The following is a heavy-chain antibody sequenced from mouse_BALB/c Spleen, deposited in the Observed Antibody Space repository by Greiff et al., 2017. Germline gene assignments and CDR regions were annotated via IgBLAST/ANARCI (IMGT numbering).Heavy chain of an antibody. J-gene: IGHJ4*01. V-gene: IGHV3-6*02. CDR2: ISYDGSN. Sequence: DVKLQESGPGLVKPSQSLSLTCSVTGYSITSGYYWNWIRQFPGNKLEWMGYISYDGSNNYNPSLKNRISITRDTSKNQFFLKLNSVTTEDTATYYCARREGYAMDYWGQGTSVTVSS. CDR1: GYSITSGYY. CDR3: ARREGYAMDY.